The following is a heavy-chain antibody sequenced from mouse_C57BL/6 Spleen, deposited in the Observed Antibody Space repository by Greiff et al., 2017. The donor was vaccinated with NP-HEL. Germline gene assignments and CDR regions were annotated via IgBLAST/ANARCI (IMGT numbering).Heavy chain of an antibody. CDR1: GYTFTSYW. Sequence: QVQLQQPGTELVKPGASVKLSCKASGYTFTSYWMHWVKQRPGQGLEWIGNINPRNGGTNYNGKFKGKATLTADKSSSTAYMQLSSLTSEDSAVYFCARETHDDGYWYFDVWGTGTTVTVSS. CDR2: INPRNGGT. CDR3: ARETHDDGYWYFDV. V-gene: IGHV1-53*01. D-gene: IGHD2-3*01. J-gene: IGHJ1*03.